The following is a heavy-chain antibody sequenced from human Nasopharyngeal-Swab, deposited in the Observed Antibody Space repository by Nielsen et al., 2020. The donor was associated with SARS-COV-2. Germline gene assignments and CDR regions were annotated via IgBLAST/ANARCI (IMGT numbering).Heavy chain of an antibody. Sequence: GESLKISCAASGFTFSSYAMSWVRQAPGKGLEWVSAISGSGGSTYYADSVKGRFTISRDNSKNMLYLQMNSLRAEDTAVYYCAKDPRSITIFGEFDYWGQGTLVTVSS. J-gene: IGHJ4*02. D-gene: IGHD3-3*01. CDR1: GFTFSSYA. CDR2: ISGSGGST. V-gene: IGHV3-23*01. CDR3: AKDPRSITIFGEFDY.